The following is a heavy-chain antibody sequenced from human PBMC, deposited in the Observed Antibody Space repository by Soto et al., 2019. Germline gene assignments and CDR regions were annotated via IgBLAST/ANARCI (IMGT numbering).Heavy chain of an antibody. CDR1: GGTFSSYA. V-gene: IGHV1-69*13. CDR2: IIPIFGTA. J-gene: IGHJ5*02. CDR3: ARGLPRRDIVVVPAVNSWFDP. Sequence: ASVKVSCKASGGTFSSYAISWVRQAPGQGLEWMGGIIPIFGTANYAQKFQGRVTITADESTSTAYMELSSLRSEDTAVYYCARGLPRRDIVVVPAVNSWFDPWGQGTLVTVSS. D-gene: IGHD2-2*01.